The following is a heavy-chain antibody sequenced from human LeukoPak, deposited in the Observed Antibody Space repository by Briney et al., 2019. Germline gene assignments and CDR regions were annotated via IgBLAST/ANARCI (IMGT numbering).Heavy chain of an antibody. CDR2: IFTSGST. V-gene: IGHV4-61*02. CDR1: GGSISSGYYY. CDR3: AREGSYSNYVHFDY. D-gene: IGHD4-11*01. J-gene: IGHJ4*02. Sequence: SETLSLTCTVSGGSISSGYYYWSWIRQPAGRGLEWIGRIFTSGSTNYNPSLKSRVTISVDRSKNQFSLKLSSVTAADTAVYYCAREGSYSNYVHFDYWGQGTLVTVSS.